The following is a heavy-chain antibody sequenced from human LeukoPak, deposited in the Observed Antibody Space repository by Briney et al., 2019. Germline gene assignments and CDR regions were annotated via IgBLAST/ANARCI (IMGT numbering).Heavy chain of an antibody. Sequence: SVKVSCKASGGTFSSYAISWVRQAPGQGLEWMGGIIPIFGTANYAQKFQGRVTITTDESTSTAYMELSSLRSEDTAVYYCARDRVEMATTGAFDYWGQGTLATVSS. V-gene: IGHV1-69*05. J-gene: IGHJ4*02. CDR3: ARDRVEMATTGAFDY. CDR1: GGTFSSYA. D-gene: IGHD5-24*01. CDR2: IIPIFGTA.